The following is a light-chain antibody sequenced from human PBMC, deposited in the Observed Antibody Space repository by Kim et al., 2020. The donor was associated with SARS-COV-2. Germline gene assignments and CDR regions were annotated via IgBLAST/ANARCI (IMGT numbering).Light chain of an antibody. Sequence: DIQLTQFPSTLSASVGDRVTITCRASQSISSWLAWYQQKPGTAPRLLIYDASSLGSGVPSRFSGSVAGTEFTLTISSLQPDDFATYYCQHYNSYSQTFGQGTKLAI. V-gene: IGKV1-5*01. J-gene: IGKJ2*01. CDR3: QHYNSYSQT. CDR1: QSISSW. CDR2: DAS.